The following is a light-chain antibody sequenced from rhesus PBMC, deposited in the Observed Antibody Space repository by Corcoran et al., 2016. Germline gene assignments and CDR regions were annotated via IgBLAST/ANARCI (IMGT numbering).Light chain of an antibody. CDR1: ENVNNY. CDR2: KAS. J-gene: IGKJ2*01. V-gene: IGKV1-74*01. CDR3: QHNYGTPYS. Sequence: DIQMTQSPSSLSASVGDRVTITCRTSENVNNYLNWYQQKPGKAPKHLIYKASTLQSGVPSRFSGSGSGTDYTFTISSLQSEDVATYYCQHNYGTPYSFGQGTKVEIK.